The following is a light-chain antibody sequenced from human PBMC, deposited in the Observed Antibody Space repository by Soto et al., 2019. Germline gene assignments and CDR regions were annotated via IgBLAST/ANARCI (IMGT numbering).Light chain of an antibody. CDR3: QQHNHWAFT. CDR1: QSVSSN. CDR2: GAS. V-gene: IGKV3-15*01. J-gene: IGKJ3*01. Sequence: EIVMTQSPATLSVSPGERATLSCRASQSVSSNLAWYQQKPGQAPMLLIYGASTWATGIPARFSGSASGTEFTLTIRSLQSEAFAVYNCQQHNHWAFTFGPGTKVDIK.